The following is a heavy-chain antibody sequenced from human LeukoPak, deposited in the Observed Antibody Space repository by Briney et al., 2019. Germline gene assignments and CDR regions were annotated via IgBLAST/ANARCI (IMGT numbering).Heavy chain of an antibody. Sequence: PGGSLTLSCAASGFTFSSYWMSWVRQAPGKGLEWVANIKQDGSEKYYVDSVKGRFTISRDNAKNSLYLQMNSLRAEDTAVYNCARDVIAVAGPNPNFDYWGQGTLVTVSS. CDR2: IKQDGSEK. D-gene: IGHD6-19*01. J-gene: IGHJ4*02. V-gene: IGHV3-7*01. CDR3: ARDVIAVAGPNPNFDY. CDR1: GFTFSSYW.